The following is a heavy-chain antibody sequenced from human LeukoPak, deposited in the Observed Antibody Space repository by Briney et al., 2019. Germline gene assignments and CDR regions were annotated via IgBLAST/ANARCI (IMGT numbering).Heavy chain of an antibody. CDR1: GGTFSTYG. Sequence: SVKVSCKTSGGTFSTYGLSWVRQAPGQGLEWVGGIIPILGAVDYAHKFQGRVTISTDESMSTLYMELSNLKSEDTAVYYCASSQNIAGIPATMGDHFYYMDVWDKGTTVIV. CDR3: ASSQNIAGIPATMGDHFYYMDV. J-gene: IGHJ6*03. D-gene: IGHD2-2*01. V-gene: IGHV1-69*05. CDR2: IIPILGAV.